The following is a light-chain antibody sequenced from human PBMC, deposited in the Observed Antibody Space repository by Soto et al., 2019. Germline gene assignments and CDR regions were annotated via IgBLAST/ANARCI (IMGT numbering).Light chain of an antibody. Sequence: DIQMTQSPSSLSASVGDRVTITCQASQDISNYLNWYQQKPGKAPKLLIYDASNLETGVPSRFSGSGSGTDFTFTVSSLQPEDIATYYCQQYDKLPFSFRPGTKVDIK. CDR1: QDISNY. CDR2: DAS. J-gene: IGKJ3*01. V-gene: IGKV1-33*01. CDR3: QQYDKLPFS.